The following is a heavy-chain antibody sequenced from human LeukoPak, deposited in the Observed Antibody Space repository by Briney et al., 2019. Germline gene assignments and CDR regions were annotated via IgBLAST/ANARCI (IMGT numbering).Heavy chain of an antibody. J-gene: IGHJ4*02. CDR3: ARAGTNGCFDY. Sequence: SETLSLTCTVSGDSTSNFYWNWIRQSPGKGLEWIGNIHYSGSSVYNPSLKSRGTISIDTSRRQFFLKLSSVTAADTAVYYCARAGTNGCFDYWGQGTLVTVSS. V-gene: IGHV4-59*12. CDR2: IHYSGSS. D-gene: IGHD1-26*01. CDR1: GDSTSNFY.